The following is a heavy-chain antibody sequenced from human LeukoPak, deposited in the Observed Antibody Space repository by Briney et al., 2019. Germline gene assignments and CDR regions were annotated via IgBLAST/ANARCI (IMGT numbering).Heavy chain of an antibody. CDR2: ISWDGGST. V-gene: IGHV3-43D*03. CDR1: GFTFDDYA. Sequence: HAGGSLRLSCAASGFTFDDYAMHWVRQAPGKGLEWVSLISWDGGSTYYADSVKGRLTISRDNSKNSLYLQMNSLRAEDTALYYCAKGGYSSGWYDYWGQGTLVTVSS. J-gene: IGHJ4*02. CDR3: AKGGYSSGWYDY. D-gene: IGHD6-19*01.